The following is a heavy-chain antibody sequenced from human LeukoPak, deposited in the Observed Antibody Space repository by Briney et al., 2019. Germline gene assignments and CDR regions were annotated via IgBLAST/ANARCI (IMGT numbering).Heavy chain of an antibody. CDR3: AKIGDYDILTGYYNAHYYYYMDV. CDR2: ISSSGSTI. CDR1: GFTFSDYY. V-gene: IGHV3-11*04. Sequence: GRSLRLSCAASGFTFSDYYMSWIRQAPGKGLEWVSYISSSGSTIYYADSVKGRFTISRDNAKNSLYLQMNSLRAEDTAVYYCAKIGDYDILTGYYNAHYYYYMDVWGKGTTVTISS. J-gene: IGHJ6*03. D-gene: IGHD3-9*01.